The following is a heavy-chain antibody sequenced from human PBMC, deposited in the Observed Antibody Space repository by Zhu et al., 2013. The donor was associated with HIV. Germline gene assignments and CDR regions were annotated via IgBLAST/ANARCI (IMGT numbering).Heavy chain of an antibody. V-gene: IGHV1-2*02. Sequence: QVQLVQSGAEVKKPGASVKVSCKSSGYTFTGYYIHWVRQAPGHGLEWMGWINPNSGGPNYAQKFQGRVTMTRDTSISTAYMELSRLRSDDTAVYYCARDMAMVWITIGDALDIWGQGTMVTVSS. CDR3: ARDMAMVWITIGDALDI. J-gene: IGHJ3*02. CDR2: INPNSGGP. CDR1: GYTFTGYY. D-gene: IGHD5-18*01.